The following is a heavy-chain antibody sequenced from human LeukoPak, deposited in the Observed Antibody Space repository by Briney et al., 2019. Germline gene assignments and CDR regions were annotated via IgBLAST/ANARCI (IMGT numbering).Heavy chain of an antibody. CDR3: AKSYTLGVTGYFDY. Sequence: PGRSLRLSCAASGFTFNIFDMHWVRQAPGKGLEWVAVISDDGSDKYYVDSVKGRFTISRDNSKNTLYLQMNSLRVEDTAIYYCAKSYTLGVTGYFDYWGQGTQVTVSS. J-gene: IGHJ4*02. CDR2: ISDDGSDK. V-gene: IGHV3-30*18. D-gene: IGHD2-2*02. CDR1: GFTFNIFD.